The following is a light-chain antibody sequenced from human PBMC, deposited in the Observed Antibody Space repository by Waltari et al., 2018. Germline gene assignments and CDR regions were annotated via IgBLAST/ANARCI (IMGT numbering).Light chain of an antibody. J-gene: IGLJ2*01. CDR3: SSYTTGRTLVL. V-gene: IGLV2-14*03. CDR2: AVS. Sequence: YQHAPGNAPTIRVYAVSARPSGVSGRFSASKSGVTASLPISGLQAADEADYYCSSYTTGRTLVLFGGGTKVTVL.